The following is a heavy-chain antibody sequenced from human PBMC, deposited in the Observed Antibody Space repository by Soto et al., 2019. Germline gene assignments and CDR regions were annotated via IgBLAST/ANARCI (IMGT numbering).Heavy chain of an antibody. V-gene: IGHV1-46*01. CDR2: VNPSGGST. D-gene: IGHD2-15*01. CDR3: AREENCSDGICYSEYFQR. J-gene: IGHJ1*01. Sequence: HVQLVQSGAEVKKPGASVKVSCKASGYIFTAYSMHWVRQAPGQGLEWMGVVNPSGGSTNYAQKFQGRITISRDTSTSTVYMDLSSLTSEDTAVYYCAREENCSDGICYSEYFQRWGQGTLVSVSS. CDR1: GYIFTAYS.